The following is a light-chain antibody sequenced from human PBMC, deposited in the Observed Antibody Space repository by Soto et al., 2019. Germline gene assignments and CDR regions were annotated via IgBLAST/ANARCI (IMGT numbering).Light chain of an antibody. J-gene: IGKJ1*01. V-gene: IGKV3-20*01. CDR3: QQYGSSPGT. Sequence: EIVLTQSPGTLSLSPGERATLSCRASQSVSSSYLAWYQQKPGQSPRLLMYGASSRATDIPDRFSGSGSGTDFTLTISRLEPEDFAVYYCQQYGSSPGTFGQGTKVEIK. CDR2: GAS. CDR1: QSVSSSY.